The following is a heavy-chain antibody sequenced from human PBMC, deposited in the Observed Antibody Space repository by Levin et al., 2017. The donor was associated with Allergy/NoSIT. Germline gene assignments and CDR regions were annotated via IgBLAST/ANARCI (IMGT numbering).Heavy chain of an antibody. CDR3: ARDGDGHFDY. V-gene: IGHV3-48*02. CDR2: ISRGSSTM. Sequence: GGSLILSCAASGFSFSPYSMNWVRQAPGKGLEWISYISRGSSTMSYADSVKGRFTISRDNAKNSLYLQMTSLRDEDTAVYYCARDGDGHFDYWGQGTLVTVSS. D-gene: IGHD7-27*01. J-gene: IGHJ4*02. CDR1: GFSFSPYS.